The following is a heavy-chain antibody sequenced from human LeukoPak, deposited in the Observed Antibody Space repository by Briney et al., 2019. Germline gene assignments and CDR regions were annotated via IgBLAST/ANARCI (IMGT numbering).Heavy chain of an antibody. CDR1: GFTFSNAW. V-gene: IGHV3-15*01. J-gene: IGHJ4*02. CDR3: TTEGLPGSFDY. D-gene: IGHD4-11*01. Sequence: GGSLRLPCAASGFTFSNAWMSWVRQAPGKGLEWVGRIKNKADAGTAEYAAPVKGRFTISRDDSKNTVYLQMNSLETEDTAMYYCTTEGLPGSFDYWGQGTLVTVSS. CDR2: IKNKADAGTA.